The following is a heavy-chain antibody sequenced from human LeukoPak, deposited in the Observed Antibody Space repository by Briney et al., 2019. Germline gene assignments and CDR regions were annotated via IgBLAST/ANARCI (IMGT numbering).Heavy chain of an antibody. CDR3: AELGITMIGGV. Sequence: GGPLRLSCAASGFPYSSYEMNWVREAPGKGLEGVSYISSSGSNIYHADSAKGRFTITRDNAKNSLYLQMNSLRAEDTAVYYCAELGITMIGGVWGKGTTVTISS. D-gene: IGHD3-10*02. CDR1: GFPYSSYE. CDR2: ISSSGSNI. V-gene: IGHV3-48*03. J-gene: IGHJ6*04.